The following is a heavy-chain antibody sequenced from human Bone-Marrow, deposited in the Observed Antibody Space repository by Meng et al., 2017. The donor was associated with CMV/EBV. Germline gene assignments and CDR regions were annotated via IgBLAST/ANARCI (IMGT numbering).Heavy chain of an antibody. Sequence: ASVKVSCKASGYTFTGYYMHWVRQAPGQGLEWMGWINPNSGGTNYAQKFQGRVTMTRDTSISTAYMELSRLRSDETAVYYCARGAADIVVVPAYYYGMDVWGQGTTVTVS. V-gene: IGHV1-2*02. D-gene: IGHD2-2*01. CDR3: ARGAADIVVVPAYYYGMDV. CDR2: INPNSGGT. CDR1: GYTFTGYY. J-gene: IGHJ6*02.